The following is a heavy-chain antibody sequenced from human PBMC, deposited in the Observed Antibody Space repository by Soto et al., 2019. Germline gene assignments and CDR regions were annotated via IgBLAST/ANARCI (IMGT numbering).Heavy chain of an antibody. J-gene: IGHJ4*02. Sequence: EVQLLEAGGGLIQPGGSLRLSCATSGFTFSNYAMSWVRQAPGKGLGWVSGFGIDSVTYYADSVRGRFTISRDNSMKTLYLQMNSLRAEDTALYYCAKARGSFDHTGPDQWGQGTPVTVSS. D-gene: IGHD2-8*02. V-gene: IGHV3-23*01. CDR1: GFTFSNYA. CDR3: AKARGSFDHTGPDQ. CDR2: FGIDSVT.